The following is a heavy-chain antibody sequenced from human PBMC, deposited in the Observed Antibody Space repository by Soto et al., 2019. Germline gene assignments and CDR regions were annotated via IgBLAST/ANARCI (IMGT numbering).Heavy chain of an antibody. CDR1: GFTFSSYA. CDR3: SKGGKVIDATWDRGACDI. CDR2: ISGSGGST. V-gene: IGHV3-23*01. Sequence: EVQLLESGGGLVQPGGSLRLSCAASGFTFSSYAMSWVRQAPGKGLEWVSAISGSGGSTYYADSVKGRFTISRDNPKNPLYQQMDSLGDEDTAVSYCSKGGKVIDATWDRGACDIWGEGIMVTVSS. J-gene: IGHJ3*02. D-gene: IGHD2-21*01.